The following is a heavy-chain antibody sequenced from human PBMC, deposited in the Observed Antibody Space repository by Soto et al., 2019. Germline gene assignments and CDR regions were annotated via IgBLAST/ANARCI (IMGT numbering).Heavy chain of an antibody. CDR1: GFTFSSYS. Sequence: EVQLVESGGGLVKPGGSLRLSCAASGFTFSSYSMNWVRQASGKGLEWVSSISSSSSYIYYADSVKGRFTISRDNAKNSLYLQMNSLRAEDTAVYYCARDKYSGYDFFDYWGQGTLVTVSS. J-gene: IGHJ4*02. D-gene: IGHD5-12*01. CDR2: ISSSSSYI. CDR3: ARDKYSGYDFFDY. V-gene: IGHV3-21*01.